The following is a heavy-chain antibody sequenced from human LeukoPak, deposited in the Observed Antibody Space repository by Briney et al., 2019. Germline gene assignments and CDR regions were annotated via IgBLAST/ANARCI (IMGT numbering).Heavy chain of an antibody. V-gene: IGHV1-24*01. J-gene: IGHJ6*03. Sequence: ASVKVSCKVSGYTLTELSMHWVRQAPGKGLEWMGGFDPEDGETIYAQKFQGRVTMTEDTSTDTAYMELSSLRSEDTAVYYCATRYCSGGSCPNYYYYYMDVWGKGTTVTISS. CDR1: GYTLTELS. CDR2: FDPEDGET. D-gene: IGHD2-15*01. CDR3: ATRYCSGGSCPNYYYYYMDV.